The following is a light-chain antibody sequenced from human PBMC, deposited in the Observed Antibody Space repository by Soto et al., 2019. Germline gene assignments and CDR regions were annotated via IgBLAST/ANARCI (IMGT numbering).Light chain of an antibody. V-gene: IGKV1-27*01. Sequence: DIQMTQSPTSLSASVGDRVTITCRASQDIRNFVAWYQQKPGKAPKLLIYAASTLQSGVPDRFSGSGAGTDFTLKISRVEAEDVGLYYCMQTAQFPRTFGQGTKVEIK. CDR3: MQTAQFPRT. CDR1: QDIRNF. J-gene: IGKJ1*01. CDR2: AAS.